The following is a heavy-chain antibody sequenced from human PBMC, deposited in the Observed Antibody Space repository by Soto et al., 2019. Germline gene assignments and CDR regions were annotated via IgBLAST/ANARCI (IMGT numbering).Heavy chain of an antibody. V-gene: IGHV1-69*13. Sequence: ASVKVSCKASGGTFSSYAISWVRQAPGQGLEWMGGIIPIFGTANYAQKFQGRVTITADESTSTAYMELSSLRSEDTAVYYCARTPKTYYSDTSGYYWFDPWGQGTLVTVSS. CDR3: ARTPKTYYSDTSGYYWFDP. CDR2: IIPIFGTA. CDR1: GGTFSSYA. D-gene: IGHD3-22*01. J-gene: IGHJ5*02.